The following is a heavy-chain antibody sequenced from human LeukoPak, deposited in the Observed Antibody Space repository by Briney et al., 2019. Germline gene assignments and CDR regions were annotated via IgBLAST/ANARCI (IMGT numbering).Heavy chain of an antibody. V-gene: IGHV1-69*05. J-gene: IGHJ2*01. CDR3: ARDSLTTVTTSYWYFDL. CDR1: GGTFSCYA. CDR2: IIPIFGTA. D-gene: IGHD4-17*01. Sequence: GASVKVSCKASGGTFSCYAISWVRQAPGQGLEWMGRIIPIFGTANYAQKFQGRVTITTDESTSTAYMELSSLRSEDTAVYYCARDSLTTVTTSYWYFDLWGRGTLVTVSS.